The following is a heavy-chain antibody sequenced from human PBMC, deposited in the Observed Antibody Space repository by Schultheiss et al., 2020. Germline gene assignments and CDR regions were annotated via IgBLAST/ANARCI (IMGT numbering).Heavy chain of an antibody. J-gene: IGHJ5*02. CDR1: GGTFSSYT. CDR3: ARDSGSTLTTFGPPGHP. V-gene: IGHV1-18*01. CDR2: INPNSGGT. Sequence: ASVKVSCKASGGTFSSYTISWVRQAPGQGLEWMGWINPNSGGTNYAQKFQGRVTMTTDTSTSTAYMELSSLTSDDTAVYYCARDSGSTLTTFGPPGHPWGQGTLVTVSS. D-gene: IGHD4-17*01.